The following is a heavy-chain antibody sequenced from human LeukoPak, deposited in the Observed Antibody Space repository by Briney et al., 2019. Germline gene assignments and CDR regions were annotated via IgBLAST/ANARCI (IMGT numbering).Heavy chain of an antibody. V-gene: IGHV3-7*01. D-gene: IGHD6-19*01. CDR2: INQDDSDK. Sequence: PGGSLRLSCAASGFTFSTFWMTWVRQAPGKGLEWVANINQDDSDKYYVDPVKGRFTISRDNAKNSLYLQMNSLRAEDTAVYYCAKSWRIQWLTLDSWGQGTLVTVSS. CDR3: AKSWRIQWLTLDS. J-gene: IGHJ4*02. CDR1: GFTFSTFW.